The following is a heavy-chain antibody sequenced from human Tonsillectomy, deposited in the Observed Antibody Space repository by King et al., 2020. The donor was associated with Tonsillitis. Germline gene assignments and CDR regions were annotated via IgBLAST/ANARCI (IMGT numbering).Heavy chain of an antibody. CDR2: IYVSGTT. CDR1: GGSIRSSSHY. D-gene: IGHD6-19*01. CDR3: ARHISSGWYHFDY. J-gene: IGHJ4*02. V-gene: IGHV4-39*07. Sequence: QLQESGPGLVRPSETLSLTCTVSGGSIRSSSHYWSWIRQTPGMGLEWIGSIYVSGTTYYSPSLKSRVSISVDTSKNQFSLKLSSVAAADTALYYCARHISSGWYHFDYWGQGTLVTVSS.